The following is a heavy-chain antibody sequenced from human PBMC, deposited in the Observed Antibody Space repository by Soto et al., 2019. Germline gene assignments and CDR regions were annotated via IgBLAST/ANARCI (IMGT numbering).Heavy chain of an antibody. Sequence: PSETLSLTCTGSGGSISWFRLPPGKGLEWIGYISDIAYTSYNPSLKGRVSISVDTSKNQFSLTLTSVTAADTAVYYCARQGFGVLHGLVDVWGQGTTVTVSS. J-gene: IGHJ6*02. CDR1: GGSIS. V-gene: IGHV4-59*08. CDR3: ARQGFGVLHGLVDV. D-gene: IGHD3-10*01. CDR2: ISDIAYT.